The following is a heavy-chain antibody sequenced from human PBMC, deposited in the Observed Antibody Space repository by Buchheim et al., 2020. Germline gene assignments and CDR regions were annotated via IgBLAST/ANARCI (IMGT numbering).Heavy chain of an antibody. V-gene: IGHV3-30*04. CDR2: ISYDGSNK. D-gene: IGHD3-10*01. J-gene: IGHJ6*02. CDR1: GFTFSSYV. CDR3: AREYYYGSGSREYYYGMDV. Sequence: QVQLVESGGGVVQPGRSLRLSCAASGFTFSSYVMHWVLQAPGKGLERVAVISYDGSNKYYADSVKGRFTLHRGNSKNTLYLQMNSLRAEDTAVYYCAREYYYGSGSREYYYGMDVWGQGTT.